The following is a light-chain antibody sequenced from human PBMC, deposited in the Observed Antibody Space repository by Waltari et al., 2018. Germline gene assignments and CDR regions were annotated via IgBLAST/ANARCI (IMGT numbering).Light chain of an antibody. J-gene: IGKJ1*01. Sequence: DIQMTQSPSTLSASVGDRVTISCRASQSINNWLAWEQQKPGKTPKLLVDKASSLQSGVPSRFSGSGSGTEFTLIISCLQPDDFATYYCQQYNSYPWTFGQGTKVEIK. V-gene: IGKV1-5*03. CDR2: KAS. CDR1: QSINNW. CDR3: QQYNSYPWT.